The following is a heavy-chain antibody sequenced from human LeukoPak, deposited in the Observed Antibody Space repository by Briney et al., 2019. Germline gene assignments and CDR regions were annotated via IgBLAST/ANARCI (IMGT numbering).Heavy chain of an antibody. CDR3: TRDDGTIFGVARDY. CDR2: IIPILGIA. V-gene: IGHV1-69*04. D-gene: IGHD3-3*01. J-gene: IGHJ4*02. CDR1: GGTFSSYA. Sequence: ASVKVSCKASGGTFSSYAISWVRQAPGQGLEWMGRIIPILGIANYAQRFQGRVTITADKSTSTAYMELSSLRSEDTAVYYCTRDDGTIFGVARDYWGQGTLVTVSS.